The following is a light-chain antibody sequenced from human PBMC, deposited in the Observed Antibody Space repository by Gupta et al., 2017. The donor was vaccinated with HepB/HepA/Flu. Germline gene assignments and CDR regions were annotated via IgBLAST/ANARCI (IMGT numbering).Light chain of an antibody. CDR2: RDN. CDR3: GAWDDSLNGWV. V-gene: IGLV1-44*01. CDR1: GSNIGSNT. Sequence: QSVLTQPPSASGTPGQRVTISCSGSGSNIGSNTVNWYQQLPGTAPKLLMYRDNERPSGVPDRLSGSKSGTSASLAIKGLQAEDEADYYCGAWDDSLNGWVFGGGTKLTVI. J-gene: IGLJ3*02.